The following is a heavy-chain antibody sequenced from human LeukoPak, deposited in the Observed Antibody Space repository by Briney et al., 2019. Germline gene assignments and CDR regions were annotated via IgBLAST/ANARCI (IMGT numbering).Heavy chain of an antibody. J-gene: IGHJ4*01. Sequence: GGSLRLSCAASGFTFSDYWMHWDGHAPGKGLVWVSRINTDGSSTNYADSVKCRFTISRDNAKNTLYLQMNSLRAEDTAVYYCARDRSTVTTRSSAHWGHGTLVTVSS. CDR2: INTDGSST. CDR3: ARDRSTVTTRSSAH. D-gene: IGHD4-17*01. V-gene: IGHV3-74*01. CDR1: GFTFSDYW.